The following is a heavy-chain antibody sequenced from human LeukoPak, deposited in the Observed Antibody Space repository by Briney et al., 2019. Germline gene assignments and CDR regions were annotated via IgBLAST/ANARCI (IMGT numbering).Heavy chain of an antibody. D-gene: IGHD3-22*01. J-gene: IGHJ1*01. Sequence: ASVKVSCKASGYTFTGYYMHWVRQAPGQGLEWMGRINPNSGGTNYAQKFQGRVTMTRDTSISTAYMELSRLRSDDTVVYYCARDYYDSSGYYYESPEYFQHWGQGTLVTVSS. CDR1: GYTFTGYY. CDR2: INPNSGGT. CDR3: ARDYYDSSGYYYESPEYFQH. V-gene: IGHV1-2*05.